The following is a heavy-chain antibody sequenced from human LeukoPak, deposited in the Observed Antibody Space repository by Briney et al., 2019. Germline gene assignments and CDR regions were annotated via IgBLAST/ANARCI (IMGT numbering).Heavy chain of an antibody. CDR2: ISSSSSYT. CDR3: ARDGYSGYDFYFDY. J-gene: IGHJ4*02. CDR1: GFTFSDYY. Sequence: PGGSLRLSCAASGFTFSDYYMSWIRQAPGKGLEWVSYISSSSSYTNYADSVKGRFTISRDNAKNSLYLQMNSLRADDTAVYYCARDGYSGYDFYFDYWGQGTLVTVSS. D-gene: IGHD5-12*01. V-gene: IGHV3-11*06.